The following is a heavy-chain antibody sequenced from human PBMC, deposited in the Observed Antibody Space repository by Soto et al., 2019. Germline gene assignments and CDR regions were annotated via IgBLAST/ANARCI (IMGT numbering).Heavy chain of an antibody. J-gene: IGHJ4*02. D-gene: IGHD5-18*01. CDR1: GITFNTYG. Sequence: QVHLVESGGAVVQPGKSLRLSCAASGITFNTYGMYWVRQAPGKGLEWVAAISYDGSNKYHADSVKGRFTISRDNSKNTLYLQINSLRVEDTAVYYCAKDIVRYTYGACDYWGQGALVTVSS. CDR2: ISYDGSNK. CDR3: AKDIVRYTYGACDY. V-gene: IGHV3-30*18.